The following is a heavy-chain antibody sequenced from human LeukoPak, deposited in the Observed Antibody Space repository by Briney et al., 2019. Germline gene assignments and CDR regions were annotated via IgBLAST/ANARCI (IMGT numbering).Heavy chain of an antibody. J-gene: IGHJ4*02. CDR1: GFTFSSYS. D-gene: IGHD2-21*01. V-gene: IGHV3-48*02. CDR2: ISSTSTSM. CDR3: ARVWQDNSGVDY. Sequence: PGGSLRLSCAASGFTFSSYSINWVRQAPGKGLEWLSYISSTSTSMNYADSVRGRFAISRDNAKNSLYLQMNSLRDEDTAVYYCARVWQDNSGVDYWGQGTLVTVSS.